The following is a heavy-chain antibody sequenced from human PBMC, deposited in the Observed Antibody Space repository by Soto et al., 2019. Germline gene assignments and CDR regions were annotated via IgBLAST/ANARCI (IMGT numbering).Heavy chain of an antibody. J-gene: IGHJ4*02. Sequence: GGSLRLSCAASGFTFSSYAMSWVRQAPGKGLEWVSAISGSGGSTYYADSVKGRFTIPRDNSKNTLYLQMNSLRAEDTAVYYCAKGSTMMKATLDYWGQGTLVTVSS. CDR2: ISGSGGST. CDR3: AKGSTMMKATLDY. V-gene: IGHV3-23*01. CDR1: GFTFSSYA. D-gene: IGHD3-22*01.